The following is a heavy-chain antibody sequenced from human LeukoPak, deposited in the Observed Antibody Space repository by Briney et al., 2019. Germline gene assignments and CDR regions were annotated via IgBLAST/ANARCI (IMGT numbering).Heavy chain of an antibody. CDR1: GFTFDVYA. CDR3: ARTPYSSGWYYFDY. CDR2: ISWNSGSI. D-gene: IGHD6-19*01. Sequence: GGSLRLSCAASGFTFDVYAMHWVRQAPGKGLEWVSGISWNSGSIGYADSVKGRFTISRDNAKNSLYLQMNSLRAEDTALYYCARTPYSSGWYYFDYWGQGTLVTVSS. J-gene: IGHJ4*02. V-gene: IGHV3-9*01.